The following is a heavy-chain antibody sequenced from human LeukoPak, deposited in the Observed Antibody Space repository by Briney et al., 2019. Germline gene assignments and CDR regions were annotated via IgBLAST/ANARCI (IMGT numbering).Heavy chain of an antibody. J-gene: IGHJ3*02. Sequence: GGSLRLSCAASGFTFNSYNMNWVRQAPGKGLEWVSYISSSSSTIYYADSVKGRFTISRDSAKTSLFLQMNSLRDEDTAVYYCARTYSSSSGRDAFDSWGLGTLVTVSS. V-gene: IGHV3-48*02. CDR1: GFTFNSYN. CDR3: ARTYSSSSGRDAFDS. CDR2: ISSSSSTI. D-gene: IGHD6-6*01.